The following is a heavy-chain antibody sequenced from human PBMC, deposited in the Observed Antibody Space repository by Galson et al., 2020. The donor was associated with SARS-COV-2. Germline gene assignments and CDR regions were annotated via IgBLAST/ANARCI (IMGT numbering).Heavy chain of an antibody. CDR1: ELTFSTYT. D-gene: IGHD6-13*01. CDR2: IISSSSYI. V-gene: IGHV3-21*01. J-gene: IGHJ5*02. Sequence: GGSLRLPCAALELTFSTYTMNWVRQAPGKGLEWVQSIISSSSYIYYADSVKGRFTTPRYNAKNSLYLQKNSLRAKDTAVYYCARVPIAAGVPDWLGPWGQGTLGTVSS. CDR3: ARVPIAAGVPDWLGP.